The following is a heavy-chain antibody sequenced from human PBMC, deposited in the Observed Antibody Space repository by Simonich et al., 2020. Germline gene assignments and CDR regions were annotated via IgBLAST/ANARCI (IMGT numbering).Heavy chain of an antibody. CDR3: ARVPGIYYYYGMDF. J-gene: IGHJ6*02. CDR2: INPNSGGT. Sequence: GAEVKKPGASVKVSCKASGYTFTGYYMHWVRQAPGQGLEWMGRINPNSGGTNYAQKFQGRGTMTRDTSISTAYMELSRLRSDDTAVYYCARVPGIYYYYGMDFWGQGTTVTVSS. V-gene: IGHV1-2*06. D-gene: IGHD3-10*01. CDR1: GYTFTGYY.